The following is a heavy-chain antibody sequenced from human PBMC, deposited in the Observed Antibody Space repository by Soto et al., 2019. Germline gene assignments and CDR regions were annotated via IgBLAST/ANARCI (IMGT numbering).Heavy chain of an antibody. Sequence: PGGSLRLSCAASGFTFSSYAMSWVRQAPGKGLEWVSAISGSGGSTYYADSVKGRFTISRDNSKNTLYLQMNNLRADDTAVYYCAKALRTSSWKIDYYYGMDVWGPGTTVTVSS. J-gene: IGHJ6*02. CDR1: GFTFSSYA. CDR2: ISGSGGST. V-gene: IGHV3-23*01. D-gene: IGHD1-1*01. CDR3: AKALRTSSWKIDYYYGMDV.